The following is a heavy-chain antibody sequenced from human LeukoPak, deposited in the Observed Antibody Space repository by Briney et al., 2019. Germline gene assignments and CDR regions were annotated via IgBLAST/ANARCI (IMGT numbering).Heavy chain of an antibody. CDR2: ISSSGSTI. D-gene: IGHD2-2*01. J-gene: IGHJ4*02. CDR1: GFTFSDYY. CDR3: TTRLGYCSSTSCYADY. Sequence: PGGSLRLSCAASGFTFSDYYMSWIRQAPGKGLEWVSYISSSGSTIYYADSVKGRFTISRDNAKNSLYLQMNSLRAEDTAVYYCTTRLGYCSSTSCYADYWGQGTLVTVSS. V-gene: IGHV3-11*01.